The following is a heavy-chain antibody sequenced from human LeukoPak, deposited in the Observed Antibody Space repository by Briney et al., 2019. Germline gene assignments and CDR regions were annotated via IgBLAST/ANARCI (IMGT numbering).Heavy chain of an antibody. D-gene: IGHD6-19*01. V-gene: IGHV4-31*03. CDR1: GGSISSGGYY. CDR3: ARQSIAVAALVDY. J-gene: IGHJ4*02. Sequence: SQTLSLTCTVSGGSISSGGYYWSWIRQHPGKGLEWIGYIYYSGSTYYNPSLKSRVTISVDTSKNQFSLKLSSVTAADTAVYYCARQSIAVAALVDYWGQGTLVTVSS. CDR2: IYYSGST.